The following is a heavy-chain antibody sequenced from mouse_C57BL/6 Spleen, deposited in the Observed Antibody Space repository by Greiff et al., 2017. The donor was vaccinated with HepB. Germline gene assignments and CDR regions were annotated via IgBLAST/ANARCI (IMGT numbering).Heavy chain of an antibody. CDR3: ARRGDYACYDMDY. Sequence: QVQLQQPGAELVRPGSSVKLSCKASGYTFTSYWMDWVKQRPGQGLEWIGNIYPSDSETHYNQKFKDKATLTVDKSSSTAYMQLSSLTSEDSAVYYCARRGDYACYDMDYWGQGTSVTVSS. CDR2: IYPSDSET. D-gene: IGHD2-4*01. CDR1: GYTFTSYW. J-gene: IGHJ4*01. V-gene: IGHV1-61*01.